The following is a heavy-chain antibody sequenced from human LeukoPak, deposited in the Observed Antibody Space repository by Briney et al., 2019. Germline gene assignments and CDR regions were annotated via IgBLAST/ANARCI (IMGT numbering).Heavy chain of an antibody. CDR1: GYTFTEYA. Sequence: ASVKVSCKASGYTFTEYAVHWVRQAPGQGLEWMGWINPKNGGTNYAQKFQGRVTMTRDTSINTAFMELSRLNSDDTAVYFCARDGYGGNSFDYWGQGTLVTVSS. CDR2: INPKNGGT. D-gene: IGHD4-23*01. V-gene: IGHV1-2*02. J-gene: IGHJ4*02. CDR3: ARDGYGGNSFDY.